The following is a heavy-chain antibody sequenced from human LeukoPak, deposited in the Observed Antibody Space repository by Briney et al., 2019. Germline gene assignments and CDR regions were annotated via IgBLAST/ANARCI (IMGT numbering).Heavy chain of an antibody. CDR3: AKHNWGGVVSYVAPGPPDYFDH. V-gene: IGHV4-39*01. J-gene: IGHJ4*02. CDR2: IYFSGSV. CDR1: GDITHY. D-gene: IGHD1-26*01. Sequence: SETLSLTCAVSGDITHYWGWVRQPPGKGPESIGSIYFSGSVYYNPSLRSRVTISLDTSTKQLSLRLSSVTVADTAIYYCAKHNWGGVVSYVAPGPPDYFDHWGQGALVIVSS.